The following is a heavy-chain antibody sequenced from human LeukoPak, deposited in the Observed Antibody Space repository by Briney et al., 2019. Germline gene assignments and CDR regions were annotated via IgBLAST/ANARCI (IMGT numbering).Heavy chain of an antibody. D-gene: IGHD3-10*01. CDR2: INHSGST. Sequence: SETLSLTCAVYGGSFSGYYWSWVRQPPGKGLEWIGEINHSGSTNYNPSLKSRVTISVDTSKNQFSLKLSSVTAADTAVYYCASLSLVRGLIRKRGCFDYWGRGALVTVSS. V-gene: IGHV4-34*01. CDR3: ASLSLVRGLIRKRGCFDY. CDR1: GGSFSGYY. J-gene: IGHJ4*02.